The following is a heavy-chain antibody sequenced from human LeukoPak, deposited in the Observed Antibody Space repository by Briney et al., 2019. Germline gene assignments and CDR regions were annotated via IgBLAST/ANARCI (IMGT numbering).Heavy chain of an antibody. CDR3: ARAVVANNWFDP. D-gene: IGHD2-15*01. CDR1: GGSISSGGYY. V-gene: IGHV4-31*03. Sequence: SETLSLTCTVSGGSISSGGYYWSWIRQHPGKGLEWIGYIYYSGSTYYNPSLKSRVTISVDTSKNQFSLKLSSVTAADTAVYHCARAVVANNWFDPWGQGTLVTVSS. J-gene: IGHJ5*02. CDR2: IYYSGST.